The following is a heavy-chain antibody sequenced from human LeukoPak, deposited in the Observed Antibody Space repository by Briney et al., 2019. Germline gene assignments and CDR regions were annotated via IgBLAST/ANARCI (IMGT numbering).Heavy chain of an antibody. Sequence: ASVKVSCKASGYTFTGYYMHWVRQAPGQGLEWMGWINPNSGGTNYAQKFQGRVTMTRDTPISTAYMELSRLRSDDTAVYYCARDGSLRATVTTLDYWGQGTLVTVSS. CDR3: ARDGSLRATVTTLDY. V-gene: IGHV1-2*02. D-gene: IGHD4-17*01. CDR2: INPNSGGT. J-gene: IGHJ4*02. CDR1: GYTFTGYY.